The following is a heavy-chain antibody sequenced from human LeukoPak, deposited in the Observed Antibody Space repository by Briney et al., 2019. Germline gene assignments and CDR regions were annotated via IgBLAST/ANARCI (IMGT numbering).Heavy chain of an antibody. CDR2: INPSSGGT. D-gene: IGHD4-11*01. V-gene: IGHV1-2*02. Sequence: ASVKVSCKASGYTFTAYYMLWVRQARGQGLQWMGWINPSSGGTNHAQKFQGRVTMTWDTSISTAYMELSRLRSDDTAVYYCARRVRRQDYDGFENWGQGTMVTVSS. CDR3: ARRVRRQDYDGFEN. CDR1: GYTFTAYY. J-gene: IGHJ3*02.